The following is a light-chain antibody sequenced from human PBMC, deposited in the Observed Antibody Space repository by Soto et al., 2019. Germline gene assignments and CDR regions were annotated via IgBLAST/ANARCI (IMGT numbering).Light chain of an antibody. CDR2: DAS. Sequence: IVMTPSPATRSVSPGERATLSCRASQSVNSNYLAWYQQKPGQAPRLLIYDASNRATGIPARFSGSGSGTDFTLTISSLEPEDFAVYYCQQRSNWPPIHFGQGARLEV. V-gene: IGKV3-11*01. CDR1: QSVNSNY. CDR3: QQRSNWPPIH. J-gene: IGKJ5*01.